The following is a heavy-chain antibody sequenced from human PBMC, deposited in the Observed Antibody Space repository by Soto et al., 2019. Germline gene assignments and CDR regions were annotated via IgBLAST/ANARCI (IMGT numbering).Heavy chain of an antibody. V-gene: IGHV3-11*01. CDR3: TRFGRYGDYGESFET. Sequence: QVHLVESGGGLVKPGGSLTLSCAASGFTFSDYYMSWIRQAPGKGLEWVSYISHSGTTIYYADSVQGRFTISRDNAKKSLYRQMNSLTAEDTAAYYCTRFGRYGDYGESFETWGQGTLVSVSS. CDR1: GFTFSDYY. D-gene: IGHD4-17*01. CDR2: ISHSGTTI. J-gene: IGHJ5*02.